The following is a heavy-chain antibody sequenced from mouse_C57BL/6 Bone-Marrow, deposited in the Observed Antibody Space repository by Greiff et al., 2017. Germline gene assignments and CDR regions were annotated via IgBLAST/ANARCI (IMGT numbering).Heavy chain of an antibody. D-gene: IGHD2-5*01. CDR2: IDPSDSYT. CDR1: GYTFTSYW. J-gene: IGHJ2*01. Sequence: QVQLQQPGAELVMPGASVKLSCKASGYTFTSYWMHWVKQRPGQGLEWIGEIDPSDSYTNYNQKFKGKSTLTVDKSSSTAYMQLSSLTSEDSAVYYCATRDYSKRGNFDYWGQGTTLTVSS. V-gene: IGHV1-69*01. CDR3: ATRDYSKRGNFDY.